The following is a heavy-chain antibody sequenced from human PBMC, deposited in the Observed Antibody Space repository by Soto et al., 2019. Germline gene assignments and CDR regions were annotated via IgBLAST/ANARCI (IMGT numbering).Heavy chain of an antibody. CDR3: ARAHDYGDYGDYHMDV. CDR2: IYDSGST. J-gene: IGHJ6*03. CDR1: GGSISSGGYH. Sequence: QVQLQESGPGLVKPSQTLSLTCTVSGGSISSGGYHWRWIRQHPGKGLEGIGYIYDSGSTYYNPSLKSRVTISVDTSKNQFSLKLSSVTAADTAVYYCARAHDYGDYGDYHMDVWGKGTTVTVSS. V-gene: IGHV4-31*03. D-gene: IGHD4-17*01.